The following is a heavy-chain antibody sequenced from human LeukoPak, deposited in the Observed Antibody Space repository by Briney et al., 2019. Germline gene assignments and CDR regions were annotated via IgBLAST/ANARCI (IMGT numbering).Heavy chain of an antibody. CDR3: ASVGPSQTDGCNPVDY. CDR1: GGSFSGYY. D-gene: IGHD5-24*01. Sequence: PSETLSLTRAVYGGSFSGYYWSWIRQPPGKGLEWIGEINHSGSTNYNPSLKSRVTISVDTSKNQFSLKLSSVTAADTAVYYCASVGPSQTDGCNPVDYWGQGTLVTVSS. V-gene: IGHV4-34*01. CDR2: INHSGST. J-gene: IGHJ4*02.